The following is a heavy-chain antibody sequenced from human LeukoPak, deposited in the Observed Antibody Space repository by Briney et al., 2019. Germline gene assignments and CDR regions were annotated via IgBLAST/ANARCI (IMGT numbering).Heavy chain of an antibody. CDR3: ARESVHYYDSSGYYYRIYNWFDP. CDR2: IIPIFGTA. Sequence: ASVKVSCKASGGTFSSYAISWVRQAPGQGLEWMGGIIPIFGTANYAQKFQGRVTITTDESTSTACMELSSLRSEDTAVYYCARESVHYYDSSGYYYRIYNWFDPWGQGTLVTVSS. CDR1: GGTFSSYA. J-gene: IGHJ5*02. D-gene: IGHD3-22*01. V-gene: IGHV1-69*05.